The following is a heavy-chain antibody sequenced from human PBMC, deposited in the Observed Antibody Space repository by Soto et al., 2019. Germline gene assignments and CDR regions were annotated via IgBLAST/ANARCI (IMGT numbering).Heavy chain of an antibody. CDR2: IIPIFGTA. J-gene: IGHJ4*02. D-gene: IGHD2-15*01. V-gene: IGHV1-69*01. CDR1: GGTFSSYA. Sequence: QVQLVQSGAEVKKPGSSVKVSCKASGGTFSSYAISWVRQAPGQGLEWMGGIIPIFGTANYAQKFRGRVTITADESTSTAYMELSSLRSEDTAVYYCARDAGYCSGGSCYVFWYWGQGTLVTVSS. CDR3: ARDAGYCSGGSCYVFWY.